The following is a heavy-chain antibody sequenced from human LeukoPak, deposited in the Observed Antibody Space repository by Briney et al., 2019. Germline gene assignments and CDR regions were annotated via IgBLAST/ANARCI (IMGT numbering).Heavy chain of an antibody. CDR1: GFTFRNFG. CDR3: AKDLRRKAATTWCYYGLHV. J-gene: IGHJ6*02. Sequence: GRSLRVSCVVSGFTFRNFGIHWVRQAPGRGLEWVAGILDDGAHKYYADYVKGRFTISRDHSTNTLYLQMSSLRAEDTAVYSCAKDLRRKAATTWCYYGLHVWGQGTTFIVSS. CDR2: ILDDGAHK. V-gene: IGHV3-30*18. D-gene: IGHD1-26*01.